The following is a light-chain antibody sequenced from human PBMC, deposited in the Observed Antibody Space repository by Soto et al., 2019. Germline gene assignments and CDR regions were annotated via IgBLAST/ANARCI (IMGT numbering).Light chain of an antibody. Sequence: HAVLTHAASLTVSPGGTFTLTCGSSTGAVTSGHHPYWFQQRPGQAPRTLIYDTTYKHSWTPARFSGSRLGGKAALTLSGAQTEDEAEYYCLLSYSGAYVFGAGTKVTV. J-gene: IGLJ1*01. V-gene: IGLV7-46*01. CDR1: TGAVTSGHH. CDR2: DTT. CDR3: LLSYSGAYV.